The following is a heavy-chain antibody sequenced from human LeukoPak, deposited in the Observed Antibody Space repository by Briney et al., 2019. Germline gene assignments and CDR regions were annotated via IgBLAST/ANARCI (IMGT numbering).Heavy chain of an antibody. J-gene: IGHJ4*01. Sequence: PGGSLRLSCEASGFTFSAYVMHWVRQAPGKGLECVAVISNDGNEKYYADCVKGRFSISRDNSKNTLYLQMSSLRTEDTAVYYCVRDGGYTGGWTYGAGDYWGQGTLVTVSS. CDR1: GFTFSAYV. D-gene: IGHD2-8*02. CDR2: ISNDGNEK. V-gene: IGHV3-30*04. CDR3: VRDGGYTGGWTYGAGDY.